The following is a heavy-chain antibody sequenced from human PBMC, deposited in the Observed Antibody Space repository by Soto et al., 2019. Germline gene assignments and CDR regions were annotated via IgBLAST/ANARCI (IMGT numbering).Heavy chain of an antibody. CDR1: GFTFSSYS. CDR3: VRDLLDI. V-gene: IGHV3-21*01. Sequence: EVQLVESGGGLVKPGGSLRLSCAASGFTFSSYSMNWVRQAPGKGLEWVSSISSSSSYIYYADSVKGRFTISRDNAKNLLYLQMNCLLDEDTALYYCVRDLLDIWGQGTMVTVSS. CDR2: ISSSSSYI. J-gene: IGHJ3*02.